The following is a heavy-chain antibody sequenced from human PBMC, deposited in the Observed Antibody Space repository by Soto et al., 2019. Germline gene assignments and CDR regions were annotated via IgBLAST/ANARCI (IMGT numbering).Heavy chain of an antibody. J-gene: IGHJ4*02. CDR1: GLAFNTYW. Sequence: EVQLVESGGGLVQRGGSLRLSCAASGLAFNTYWMHWVRQVPGKGLVWVSRIDTYGSTTTYADSVKGRFTISRDNAKNTVYLQMNSLRGEDTAVYYCATGTTDSRYYFDCWGQGILVTVSP. V-gene: IGHV3-74*01. D-gene: IGHD1-1*01. CDR2: IDTYGSTT. CDR3: ATGTTDSRYYFDC.